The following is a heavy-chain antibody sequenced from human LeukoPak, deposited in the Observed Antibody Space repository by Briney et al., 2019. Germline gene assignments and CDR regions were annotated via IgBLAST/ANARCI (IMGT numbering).Heavy chain of an antibody. Sequence: GASVKVSCKASGYTFTGYYMHWVRQAPGQGLEWMGRINPNSGGTNYAQKFQGRVTMTRDTSINAAYMELSRLRSDDTAVYYCARLFTVAARRVPDYWGQGTLVTVSS. CDR2: INPNSGGT. CDR3: ARLFTVAARRVPDY. D-gene: IGHD6-6*01. CDR1: GYTFTGYY. J-gene: IGHJ4*02. V-gene: IGHV1-2*06.